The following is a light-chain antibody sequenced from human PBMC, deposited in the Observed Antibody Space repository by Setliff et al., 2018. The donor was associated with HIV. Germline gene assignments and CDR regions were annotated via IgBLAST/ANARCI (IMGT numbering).Light chain of an antibody. CDR1: SSNIGAGYD. CDR3: QSYDSSLYYV. V-gene: IGLV1-40*01. J-gene: IGLJ1*01. CDR2: GNS. Sequence: QSVLTQPPSVSGAPGQRVTVSCTGSSSNIGAGYDVHWYQQPPGTAPKLLIYGNSNRPSGVPDRFSGSKSGTSASLAITGLQAEDEADYYCQSYDSSLYYVFGTGTKVTVL.